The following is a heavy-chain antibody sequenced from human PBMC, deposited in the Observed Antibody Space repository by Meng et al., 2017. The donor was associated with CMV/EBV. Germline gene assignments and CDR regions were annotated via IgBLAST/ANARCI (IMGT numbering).Heavy chain of an antibody. CDR1: GYTFTSYG. CDR2: INPNSGGT. D-gene: IGHD3-9*01. CDR3: ARDIRYPGTDDAFDI. Sequence: ASVKVSCKASGYTFTSYGISWVRQAPGQGLEWMGWINPNSGGTNYAQKFQGRVTMTRDTSISTAYMELSSLRSEDTAVYYCARDIRYPGTDDAFDIWGQGTMVTVS. V-gene: IGHV1-2*02. J-gene: IGHJ3*02.